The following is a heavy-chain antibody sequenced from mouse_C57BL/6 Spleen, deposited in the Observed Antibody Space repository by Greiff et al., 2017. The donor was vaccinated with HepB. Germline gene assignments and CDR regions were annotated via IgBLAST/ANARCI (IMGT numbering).Heavy chain of an antibody. V-gene: IGHV1-47*01. D-gene: IGHD2-5*01. Sequence: VQRVESGAELVKPGASVKMSCKASGYTFTTYPIEWMKQNHGKSLEWIGNFHPYNDDTKYNEKFKGKATLTVEKSSSTVYLELSRLTSDDSAVYYCARGYSNYVAWFAYWGQGTLVTVSA. CDR1: GYTFTTYP. CDR3: ARGYSNYVAWFAY. CDR2: FHPYNDDT. J-gene: IGHJ3*01.